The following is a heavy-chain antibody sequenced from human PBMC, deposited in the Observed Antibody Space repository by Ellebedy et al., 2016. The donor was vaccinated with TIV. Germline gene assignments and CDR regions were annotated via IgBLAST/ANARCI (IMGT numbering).Heavy chain of an antibody. D-gene: IGHD1-26*01. Sequence: GGSLRLXXAASGFTFSSYSMNWVRQAPGKGLEWVSSISSSSSYIYYADSVKGRFTISRDNAKNSLYLQMNSLRAEDTAVYYCARDNSEWELSGYFDYWGQGTLVTVSS. V-gene: IGHV3-21*01. CDR3: ARDNSEWELSGYFDY. J-gene: IGHJ4*02. CDR2: ISSSSSYI. CDR1: GFTFSSYS.